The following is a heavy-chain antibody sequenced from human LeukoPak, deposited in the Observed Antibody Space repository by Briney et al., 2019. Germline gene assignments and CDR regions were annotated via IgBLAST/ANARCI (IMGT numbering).Heavy chain of an antibody. CDR3: AKPSIPYGSGSYYFDY. J-gene: IGHJ4*02. V-gene: IGHV3-30*18. Sequence: GGSLRPSCAASGFTFSSYGMHWVRQAPGKGLEWVAVISYDGSNKYYADSVKGRFTISRDNSKNTLYLQMNSLRAEDTAVYYCAKPSIPYGSGSYYFDYWGQGTLVTVSS. D-gene: IGHD3-10*01. CDR1: GFTFSSYG. CDR2: ISYDGSNK.